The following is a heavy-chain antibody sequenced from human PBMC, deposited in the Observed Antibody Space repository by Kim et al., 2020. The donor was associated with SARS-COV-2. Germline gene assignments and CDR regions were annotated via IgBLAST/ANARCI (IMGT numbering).Heavy chain of an antibody. J-gene: IGHJ4*02. CDR2: INAGNGNT. CDR3: ARDRTAMVTGYFDY. CDR1: GYTFTSYA. Sequence: ASAKVSCKASGYTFTSYAMHWVRQAPGQRLEWMGWINAGNGNTKYSQKFQGRVTITRDTSASTAYMELSSLRSEDTAVYYCARDRTAMVTGYFDYWGQGTLVTVSS. V-gene: IGHV1-3*01. D-gene: IGHD5-18*01.